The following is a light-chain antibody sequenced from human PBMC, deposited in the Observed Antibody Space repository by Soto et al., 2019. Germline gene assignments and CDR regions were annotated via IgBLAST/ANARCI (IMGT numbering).Light chain of an antibody. V-gene: IGKV1-9*01. CDR2: AAS. CDR3: QQLDRYPLA. CDR1: LGLSSY. Sequence: DIQLTQSPSFLSASVGDRVTITCRASLGLSSYLAWYQIKPGKAPNLLIYAASTLQSGVPSRFSGSGSGTEFTLTISGLEPEDFGTYYCQQLDRYPLAFGGGTKVQSK. J-gene: IGKJ4*01.